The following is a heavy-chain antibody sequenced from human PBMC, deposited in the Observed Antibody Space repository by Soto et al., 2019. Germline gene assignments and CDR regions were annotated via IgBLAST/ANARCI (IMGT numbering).Heavy chain of an antibody. CDR1: GFTFSSYG. D-gene: IGHD1-7*01. CDR2: IWYDGSNK. CDR3: ARAYLELPFGH. J-gene: IGHJ4*02. Sequence: QVQLVESGGGVVQPGRSLRLSCAASGFTFSSYGMHWVRQAPGKGLEWVAVIWYDGSNKYYADSVKGRFTISRDNSKNTLYLKMNSLRAEDTAVYYCARAYLELPFGHWGQGTLVTVSS. V-gene: IGHV3-33*01.